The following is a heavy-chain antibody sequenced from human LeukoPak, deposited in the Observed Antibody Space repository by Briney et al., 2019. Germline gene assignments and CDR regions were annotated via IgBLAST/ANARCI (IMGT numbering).Heavy chain of an antibody. CDR3: ARQRAWFGEWAFDN. D-gene: IGHD3-10*01. J-gene: IGHJ4*02. CDR2: LKSGENS. CDR1: DDPINSRTFY. V-gene: IGHV4-39*01. Sequence: ASETLSLTCTVPDDPINSRTFYWGWIRQPPGRGLELIGSLKSGENSDYMSSLRCRLTLFVDTSRKQSSLKLTSVTASDTAVYYCARQRAWFGEWAFDNWGQGTLVTVSS.